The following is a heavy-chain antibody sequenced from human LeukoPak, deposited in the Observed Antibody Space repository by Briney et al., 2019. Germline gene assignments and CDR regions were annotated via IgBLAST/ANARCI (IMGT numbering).Heavy chain of an antibody. CDR2: IIPIFGTT. CDR1: GGTFSSYA. Sequence: SVKVSCKASGGTFSSYAISWVRQAPGQGLEWMGGIIPIFGTTNYAQKFQGRVTITTDESTSTAYMELSSLRSEDTAVYYCARRKRVVTAIPAAVYDAFDIWGQGTMVAVSS. J-gene: IGHJ3*02. CDR3: ARRKRVVTAIPAAVYDAFDI. D-gene: IGHD2-21*02. V-gene: IGHV1-69*05.